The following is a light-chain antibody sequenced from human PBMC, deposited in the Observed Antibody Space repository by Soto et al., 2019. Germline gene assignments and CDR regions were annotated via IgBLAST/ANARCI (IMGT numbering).Light chain of an antibody. CDR2: DAA. Sequence: DIQMSQSPSTLSASVGDRVSFTCRASHNISMWLAWYQQRPGKAPSLLITDAATLESGVPPRFNGSRSETEFTLTIRNLQPDDFATYYCQQYNRFPFTFGLGTKVEVK. V-gene: IGKV1-5*01. CDR3: QQYNRFPFT. CDR1: HNISMW. J-gene: IGKJ4*01.